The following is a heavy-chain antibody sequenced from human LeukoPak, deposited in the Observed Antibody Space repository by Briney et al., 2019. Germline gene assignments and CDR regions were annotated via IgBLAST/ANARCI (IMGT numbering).Heavy chain of an antibody. Sequence: SETLSLTCTVSGGSISSYYWSWIRQPPGKGLEWIGYIYHSGSTYYNPSLKSRVTISVDRSKNQFSLKLSSVTAADTAVYYCARVSRLAAAVTQGAFDIWGQGTMVTVSS. J-gene: IGHJ3*02. CDR2: IYHSGST. D-gene: IGHD6-13*01. V-gene: IGHV4-59*12. CDR3: ARVSRLAAAVTQGAFDI. CDR1: GGSISSYY.